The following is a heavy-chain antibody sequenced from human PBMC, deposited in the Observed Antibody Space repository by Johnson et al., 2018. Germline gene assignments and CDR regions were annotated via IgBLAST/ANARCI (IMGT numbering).Heavy chain of an antibody. CDR3: ARVGGTPQGRDFDC. J-gene: IGHJ4*02. D-gene: IGHD1-7*01. V-gene: IGHV1-69*01. Sequence: QVQLQESGAEVKKPGSSVKVSCKASRGTFSSYAISWVRQAPGQGLEWMGGIIPIFGVANYSQKFQGRVTITADESTSTAYMELSSLSSEDTAVYYCARVGGTPQGRDFDCWGQGTLVAVSS. CDR1: RGTFSSYA. CDR2: IIPIFGVA.